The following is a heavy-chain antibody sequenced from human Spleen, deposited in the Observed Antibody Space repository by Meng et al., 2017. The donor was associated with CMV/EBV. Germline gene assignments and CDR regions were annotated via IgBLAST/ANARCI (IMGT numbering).Heavy chain of an antibody. CDR3: ARDRQLVDAFDM. V-gene: IGHV4-39*07. CDR1: GGSISSSSYY. D-gene: IGHD6-6*01. CDR2: IYYSGST. Sequence: SETLSLTCTVSGGSISSSSYYWGWIRQPPGKGLEWIGSIYYSGSTYYNPYLRSRVTISVDTSKNQFSLKLSSVTAADTAVYYSARDRQLVDAFDMWGQGTMVTVSS. J-gene: IGHJ3*02.